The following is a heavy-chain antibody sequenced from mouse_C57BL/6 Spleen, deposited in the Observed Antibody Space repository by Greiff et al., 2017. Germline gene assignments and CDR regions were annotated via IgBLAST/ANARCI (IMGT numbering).Heavy chain of an antibody. CDR1: GYAFSSYW. J-gene: IGHJ1*03. V-gene: IGHV1-80*01. CDR3: AIYYGSSYRYFEV. Sequence: VQVVESGAELVKPGASVKISCKASGYAFSSYWMNWVKQRPGKGLEWIGQIYPGDGDTNYNGKFKGKATLTADKSSSTAYMQLSSLTSEDSAVYFCAIYYGSSYRYFEVWGTGTTVTVSS. CDR2: IYPGDGDT. D-gene: IGHD1-1*01.